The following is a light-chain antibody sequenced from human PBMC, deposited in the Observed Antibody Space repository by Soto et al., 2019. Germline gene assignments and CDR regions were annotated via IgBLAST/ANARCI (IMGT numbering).Light chain of an antibody. CDR2: EVS. CDR3: SSYAGSNKAV. J-gene: IGLJ7*01. V-gene: IGLV2-8*01. CDR1: SSDVGAFNY. Sequence: QSALTQPASVSGSPGQAITISCSGTSSDVGAFNYVSWYQQHPGKAPKLMIYEVSKRPSGVPDRFSGSKSGNTASLTVSGLQAEDEADYYCSSYAGSNKAVFGGGTQLTVL.